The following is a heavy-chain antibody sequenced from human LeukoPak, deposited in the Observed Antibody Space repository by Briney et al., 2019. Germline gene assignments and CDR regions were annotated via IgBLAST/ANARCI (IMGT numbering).Heavy chain of an antibody. CDR2: IYHSGNT. CDR1: GGSISGGSISGYH. CDR3: VRDRDVVVSTASHDGFDI. Sequence: SETLSLTCSVSGGSISGGSISGYHWSWIRQPPGKGLEWIGSIYHSGNTYYNPSLKSRVTISVDTSKNQFSLKLSSVTAADTAVYYCVRDRDVVVSTASHDGFDIWGQGTMVTVSS. V-gene: IGHV4-38-2*02. J-gene: IGHJ3*02. D-gene: IGHD2-2*01.